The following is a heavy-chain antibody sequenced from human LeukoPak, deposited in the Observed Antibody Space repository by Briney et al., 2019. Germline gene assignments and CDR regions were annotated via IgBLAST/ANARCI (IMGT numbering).Heavy chain of an antibody. CDR3: ARWIQGMDPYYFDY. CDR1: GFTFSSYW. J-gene: IGHJ4*02. Sequence: GGSLRLSCTASGFTFSSYWMHWVRQAPGKGLVWVSRINSDGGSTSYADSVKGRFTISRDNAKNTLYLQMNSLRAGDTAVYYCARWIQGMDPYYFDYWGQGTLVTVSS. V-gene: IGHV3-74*01. CDR2: INSDGGST. D-gene: IGHD5-18*01.